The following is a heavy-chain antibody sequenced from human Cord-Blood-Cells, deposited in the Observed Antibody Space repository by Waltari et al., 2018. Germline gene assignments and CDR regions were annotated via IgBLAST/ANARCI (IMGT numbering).Heavy chain of an antibody. V-gene: IGHV3-21*01. CDR1: GFTLSSYS. D-gene: IGHD2-2*01. Sequence: EVQLVESGGGLVKPGGSLRLSCAASGFTLSSYSMNLVRQGPGKGLEWVSSISSSSSYIYYADSVKGRFTISRDNAKNSLYLQMNSLRAEDTAVYYCASVGVVVPFDYWGQGTLVTVSS. J-gene: IGHJ4*02. CDR2: ISSSSSYI. CDR3: ASVGVVVPFDY.